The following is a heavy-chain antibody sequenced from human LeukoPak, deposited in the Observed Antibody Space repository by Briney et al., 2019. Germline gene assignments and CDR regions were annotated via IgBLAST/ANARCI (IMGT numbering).Heavy chain of an antibody. Sequence: SVKVSCKASGGTFSSYAISWVRQAPGQGLEWMGGIIPIFGTANYAQKFQGRVTMTRDTSTSTVYMELSSLRSEDTAVYYCARDRFRDSGSYYYGYWGQGTLVTVSS. CDR1: GGTFSSYA. CDR3: ARDRFRDSGSYYYGY. V-gene: IGHV1-69*05. CDR2: IIPIFGTA. D-gene: IGHD1-26*01. J-gene: IGHJ4*02.